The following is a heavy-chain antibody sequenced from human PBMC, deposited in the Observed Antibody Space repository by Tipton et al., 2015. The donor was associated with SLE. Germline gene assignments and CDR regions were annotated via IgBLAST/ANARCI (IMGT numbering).Heavy chain of an antibody. Sequence: SLRLSCAASGFNFSSYWMHWVRQAPGKGLVWVSRINSDGSSTSYADSVKGRFTISRDNAKNTLYLQMNSLRAEDTAVYYCARGDYYYYYGRDVWGQGSTVTVS. J-gene: IGHJ6*02. V-gene: IGHV3-74*01. CDR1: GFNFSSYW. CDR3: ARGDYYYYYGRDV. CDR2: INSDGSST. D-gene: IGHD3-16*01.